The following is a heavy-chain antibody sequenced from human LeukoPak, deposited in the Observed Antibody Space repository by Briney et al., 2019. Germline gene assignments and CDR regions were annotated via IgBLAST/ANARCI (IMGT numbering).Heavy chain of an antibody. Sequence: GGSLRLSCAASGFTFNSYGMHWVRQAPGKGLEWVSVIYNGGSTYYADSVKGRFTISRDNSKNTLYLQMNSLRGDDTAIYYCARELAAWGQGTLVTVSS. V-gene: IGHV3-NL1*01. J-gene: IGHJ4*02. CDR3: ARELAA. CDR1: GFTFNSYG. CDR2: IYNGGST. D-gene: IGHD6-13*01.